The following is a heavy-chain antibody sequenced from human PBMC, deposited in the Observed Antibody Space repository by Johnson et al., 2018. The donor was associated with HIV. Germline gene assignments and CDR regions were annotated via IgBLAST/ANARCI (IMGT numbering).Heavy chain of an antibody. CDR1: RFTVSSNY. Sequence: VQLVESGGGLVQPGGSLRLSCAASRFTVSSNYMTWVRQAPGKGLEWVSGISWNSGSIGYADSVKGRFTISRDNAKSTLYLEMNSLRADDMAVYYCTREGPSERAGFDIWGQGTVVTVSS. V-gene: IGHV3-48*04. CDR2: ISWNSGSI. CDR3: TREGPSERAGFDI. J-gene: IGHJ3*02.